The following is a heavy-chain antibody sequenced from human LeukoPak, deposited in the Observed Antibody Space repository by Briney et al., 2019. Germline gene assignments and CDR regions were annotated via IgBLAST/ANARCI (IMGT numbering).Heavy chain of an antibody. V-gene: IGHV3-15*01. CDR2: IKSKTDGGTT. D-gene: IGHD6-19*01. J-gene: IGHJ5*02. CDR1: GFTFSNAW. Sequence: GGTLRLSCAASGFTFSNAWMSWVRQAPGKGLEWVGRIKSKTDGGTTDYAAPVKARFTISRDDSKNTLYLQMNSLKTEDTAVYYCTIDPLHGAVAGTTPWGQGTLVTVSS. CDR3: TIDPLHGAVAGTTP.